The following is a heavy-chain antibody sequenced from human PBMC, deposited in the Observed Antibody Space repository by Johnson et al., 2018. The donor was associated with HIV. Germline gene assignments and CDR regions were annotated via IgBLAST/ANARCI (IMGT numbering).Heavy chain of an antibody. V-gene: IGHV3-33*06. CDR3: AQETVEWELGAFDI. J-gene: IGHJ3*02. D-gene: IGHD1-26*01. Sequence: VQLVESGGGVVQPGRSLRLSCAASGFTLSNYGMPWVRQAPGKGLEWVAVICHDGSTQTYAASVTGRFTISRENSKNTLYLQMNRLRAEDTAVYYCAQETVEWELGAFDIWGQGTMVTVSS. CDR1: GFTLSNYG. CDR2: ICHDGSTQ.